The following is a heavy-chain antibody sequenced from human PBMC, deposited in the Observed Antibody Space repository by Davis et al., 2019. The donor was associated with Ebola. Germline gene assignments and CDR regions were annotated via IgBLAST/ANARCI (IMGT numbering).Heavy chain of an antibody. CDR2: IYYSGST. Sequence: MPSETLSLTCTVPGGSISSYYWSWIRQPPGKGLEWIGYIYYSGSTNYNPSLKSRVTISVDTSKNQFSLKLSSVTAADTVVYYCARQIPAAMRWFDPWGQGTLVTVSS. CDR3: ARQIPAAMRWFDP. J-gene: IGHJ5*02. V-gene: IGHV4-59*08. CDR1: GGSISSYY. D-gene: IGHD2-2*01.